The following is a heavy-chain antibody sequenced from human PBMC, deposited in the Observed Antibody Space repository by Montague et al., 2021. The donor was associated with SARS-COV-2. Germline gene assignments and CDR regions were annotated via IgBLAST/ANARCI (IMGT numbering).Heavy chain of an antibody. J-gene: IGHJ5*02. CDR1: GGSISSSSYY. CDR3: ARSSTYYHILTGYFNGPNWFDP. V-gene: IGHV4-39*01. D-gene: IGHD3-9*01. CDR2: IYYSGST. Sequence: SETLSLTCTVSGGSISSSSYYWGWIRQPPGKGLEWIGSIYYSGSTYYNPSLKSRVTISVDTSKNQFSLKLSSVTAADTAVYYCARSSTYYHILTGYFNGPNWFDPWGRGTLVTVSS.